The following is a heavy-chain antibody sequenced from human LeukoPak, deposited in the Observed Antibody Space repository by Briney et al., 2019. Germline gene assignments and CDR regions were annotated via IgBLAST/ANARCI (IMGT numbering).Heavy chain of an antibody. CDR3: ASLGLGYCSGGSCYSSNDY. Sequence: PGGPLRLSCAASGFTFSSYSMNWIRQAPGKGLEWVSSISSSSSYIYYADSVKGRFTISRDNAKNSLYLQMNSLRAEDTAVYYCASLGLGYCSGGSCYSSNDYWGQGTLVTVSS. V-gene: IGHV3-21*01. J-gene: IGHJ4*02. CDR2: ISSSSSYI. CDR1: GFTFSSYS. D-gene: IGHD2-15*01.